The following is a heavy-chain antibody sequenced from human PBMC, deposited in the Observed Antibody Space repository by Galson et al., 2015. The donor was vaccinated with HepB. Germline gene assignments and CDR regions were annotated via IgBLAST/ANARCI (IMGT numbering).Heavy chain of an antibody. J-gene: IGHJ5*01. CDR1: GFAFHGHA. CDR2: ISGNGDST. D-gene: IGHD3-16*01. Sequence: SLRLSCAASGFAFHGHAMSWVRQAPGKGLEWISGISGNGDSTFYAVSVKGRFTVSRDNSKNMLYLQMDSLTAEDTGLYFCAKGYGLFDSWAQGILVTVSS. CDR3: AKGYGLFDS. V-gene: IGHV3-23*01.